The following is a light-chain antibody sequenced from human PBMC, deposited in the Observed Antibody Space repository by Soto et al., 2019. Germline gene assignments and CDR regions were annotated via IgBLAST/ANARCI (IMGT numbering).Light chain of an antibody. CDR3: QQSYSTSPIT. CDR2: AAS. Sequence: DRQMTEPPSSLSASGGDRGTSTCRASQSISSYLNWYQQKPGKAPKLLIYAASSLQSGVPSRFSGSGSGTDFTLTISSLQPEDFATYYCQQSYSTSPITFGQGTRLEIK. V-gene: IGKV1-39*01. CDR1: QSISSY. J-gene: IGKJ5*01.